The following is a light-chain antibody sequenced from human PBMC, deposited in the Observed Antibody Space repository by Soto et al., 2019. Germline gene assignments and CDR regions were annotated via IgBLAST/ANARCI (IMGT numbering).Light chain of an antibody. V-gene: IGLV2-8*01. J-gene: IGLJ2*01. CDR1: SSDVGAYKY. Sequence: QSALTQPPSASGSPGQSVTISCTGTSSDVGAYKYVSWYQQYPGKAPKLMIYEVTKRPSGVPDRFSGSKSGNTASLTVSGLQAEDEADYYCSSYTSSSTYVVFGGGTKLTVL. CDR2: EVT. CDR3: SSYTSSSTYVV.